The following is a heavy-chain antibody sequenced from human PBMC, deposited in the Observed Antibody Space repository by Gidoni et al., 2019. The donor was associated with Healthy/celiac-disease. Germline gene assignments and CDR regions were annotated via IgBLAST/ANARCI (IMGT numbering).Heavy chain of an antibody. Sequence: EVQLVQSVAEVKKPGESLKISCKGSGYRFTSYWIGWVRKMPGKGREWMGIIYPGDSDTTYSPSFQGQVTISADKSINTAYLQWSSLKASDTAIYYCARVYRWFSSDYWGQGTLVTVSS. CDR2: IYPGDSDT. CDR3: ARVYRWFSSDY. D-gene: IGHD3-10*01. V-gene: IGHV5-51*01. J-gene: IGHJ4*02. CDR1: GYRFTSYW.